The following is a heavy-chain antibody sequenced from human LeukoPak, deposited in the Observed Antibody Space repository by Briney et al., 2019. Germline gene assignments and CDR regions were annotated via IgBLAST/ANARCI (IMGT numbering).Heavy chain of an antibody. Sequence: ASVKVSCKASGYTFTGYYMHWVRQAPGQGLEWMGRINPNSGGTNYAPKFQGRVTMTRDTSISTAYMELSSLRPDGTAFYYCARDGQDFVVVPAAPDYWGQGTLVTVSS. V-gene: IGHV1-2*06. CDR1: GYTFTGYY. D-gene: IGHD2-2*01. CDR3: ARDGQDFVVVPAAPDY. J-gene: IGHJ4*02. CDR2: INPNSGGT.